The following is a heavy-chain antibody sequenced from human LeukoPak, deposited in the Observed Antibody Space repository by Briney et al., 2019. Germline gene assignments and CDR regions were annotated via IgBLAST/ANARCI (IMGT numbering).Heavy chain of an antibody. CDR1: GDSISSGSYH. CDR2: IYTTGST. CDR3: ARGVSSSWYYFDY. D-gene: IGHD6-13*01. V-gene: IGHV4-61*02. J-gene: IGHJ4*02. Sequence: SQTLSLTCTVSGDSISSGSYHWSWIRQPAGKGLEWIGRIYTTGSTNYNPSLKSRVTISVDTSKNQFSLKLNSVTAADTAVFYCARGVSSSWYYFDYWGQGTLVAVSS.